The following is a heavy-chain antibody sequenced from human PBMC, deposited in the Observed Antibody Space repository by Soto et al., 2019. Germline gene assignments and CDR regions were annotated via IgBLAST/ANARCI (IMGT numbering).Heavy chain of an antibody. J-gene: IGHJ4*02. CDR1: GFTFSDHY. Sequence: EFGGGLVQPGGSLRLSCAASGFTFSDHYMDWVRQAPGKGLEWVGRSRDKVHSHTTEYAASVKGRFTISRGDSENSLYLQMNSLKTEDTAVYYCARGVVSTGYFDYWGQGTLVTVSS. CDR2: SRDKVHSHTT. CDR3: ARGVVSTGYFDY. D-gene: IGHD5-12*01. V-gene: IGHV3-72*01.